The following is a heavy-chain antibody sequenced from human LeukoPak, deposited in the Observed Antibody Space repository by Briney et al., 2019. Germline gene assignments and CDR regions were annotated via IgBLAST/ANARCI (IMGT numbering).Heavy chain of an antibody. V-gene: IGHV3-21*01. CDR1: GFTFSSYS. J-gene: IGHJ4*02. D-gene: IGHD2-21*02. CDR2: ISSSSSYI. CDR3: ASNVAYCGGVCYDY. Sequence: SGGSLRLSCAASGFTFSSYSMNWVRQAPGKGLEWVSSISSSSSYIYYADSVKGRFTISRDNAKNSLYLQMNSLRAEDTAVYYCASNVAYCGGVCYDYWGQGTLVTVSS.